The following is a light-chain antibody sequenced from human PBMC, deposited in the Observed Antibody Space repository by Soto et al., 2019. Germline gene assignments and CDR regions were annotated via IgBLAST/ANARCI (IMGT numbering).Light chain of an antibody. Sequence: DIQMTQYPSTLSATAGDRVTITCRASQSISSWLAWYQHKPGKAPKLLIYDASNLDSGVPSRFSGSGSGTEFSLTISNLQPDDCATYYCQQYENYWTFGQGTRVEIK. CDR3: QQYENYWT. V-gene: IGKV1-5*01. J-gene: IGKJ1*01. CDR2: DAS. CDR1: QSISSW.